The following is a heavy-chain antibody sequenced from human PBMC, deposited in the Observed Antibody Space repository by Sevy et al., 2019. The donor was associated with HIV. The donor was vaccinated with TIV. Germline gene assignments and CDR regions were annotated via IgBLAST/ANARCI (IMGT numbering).Heavy chain of an antibody. V-gene: IGHV3-23*01. CDR1: GFTFSSYA. CDR2: TSGSGGST. D-gene: IGHD2-2*02. CDR3: AKVGYCSSTSCYTIYYGMDV. Sequence: GRSLRLSCAASGFTFSSYAMSWVRQAPGKGLEWVSATSGSGGSTYYADSVKGRFTISRDKSKNTLYLQMNSLRAEDTAVYYCAKVGYCSSTSCYTIYYGMDVWGQGTTVTVSS. J-gene: IGHJ6*02.